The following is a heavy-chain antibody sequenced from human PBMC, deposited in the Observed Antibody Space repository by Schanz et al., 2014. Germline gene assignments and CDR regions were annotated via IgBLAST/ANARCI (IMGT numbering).Heavy chain of an antibody. CDR2: ISSSGTTI. J-gene: IGHJ4*01. CDR1: GFAFSSYS. Sequence: QLVGSGGGLIQPGGSLRLSCTASGFAFSSYSMNWVRQAPGKGLEWVSYISSSGTTIYYADSVKGRFTISRDNAKNSLYLQMNSLRAEDTAVYYCAREQIMAAAGLVDYWGHGTLXTVSS. V-gene: IGHV3-48*01. D-gene: IGHD6-13*01. CDR3: AREQIMAAAGLVDY.